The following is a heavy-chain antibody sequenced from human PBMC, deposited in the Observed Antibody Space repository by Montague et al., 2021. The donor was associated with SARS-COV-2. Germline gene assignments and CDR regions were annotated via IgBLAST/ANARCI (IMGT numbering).Heavy chain of an antibody. D-gene: IGHD2-15*01. CDR2: INHSGST. CDR3: ARGSVDIVVVVAATPPYFDY. J-gene: IGHJ4*02. CDR1: GGSFSGYY. V-gene: IGHV4-34*01. Sequence: SETLSLTCAVYGGSFSGYYWSWICQPPGKGLEWIGEINHSGSTNYNPSLKSRVTISVDTSKNQFSLKLSSVTAADTAVYYCARGSVDIVVVVAATPPYFDYWGQGTLVTVSS.